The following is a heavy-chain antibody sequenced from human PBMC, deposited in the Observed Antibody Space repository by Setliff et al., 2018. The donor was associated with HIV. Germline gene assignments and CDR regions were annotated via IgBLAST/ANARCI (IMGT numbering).Heavy chain of an antibody. Sequence: ASVKVSCKASGYTFTSYAMNWVRQAPGQGLEWMGWINTNTGNPTYAQGRVTFTADKSTSTAYMEMSSLRSEDTAVYYCARLIGDDFWSGYNNWFDPWGQGTLVTVSS. J-gene: IGHJ5*02. V-gene: IGHV1-3*04. CDR3: ARLIGDDFWSGYNNWFDP. CDR1: GYTFTSYA. D-gene: IGHD3-3*01. CDR2: INTNTGNP.